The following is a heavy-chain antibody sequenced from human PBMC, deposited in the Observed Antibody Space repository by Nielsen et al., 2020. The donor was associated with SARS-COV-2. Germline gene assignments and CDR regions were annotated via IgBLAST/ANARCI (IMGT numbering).Heavy chain of an antibody. J-gene: IGHJ4*02. D-gene: IGHD3-16*01. CDR2: IGSAGDT. Sequence: GESLKISCAASGFTFRSYDMHWVRQTAGKGLEWISAIGSAGDTYSPDSVKGRFTISRDNSKNTLYLQMNSLRAEDTAVYYCAKAPDYESLQDSYFDYWGQGTLVTVSS. CDR1: GFTFRSYD. CDR3: AKAPDYESLQDSYFDY. V-gene: IGHV3-13*01.